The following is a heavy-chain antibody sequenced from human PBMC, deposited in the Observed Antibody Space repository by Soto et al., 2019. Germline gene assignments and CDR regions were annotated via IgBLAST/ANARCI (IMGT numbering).Heavy chain of an antibody. CDR2: IDWDDDK. Sequence: SGPTLVNPTHTLTLTCTFSGFSLSTSGMRVSWIRQPPGKALEWLARIDWDDDKFYSTSLKTRLTISKDTSKNQVVLTMTNMDPVDTATYYCARTPGWDWNVWFDPWGQGTLVTVSS. CDR3: ARTPGWDWNVWFDP. V-gene: IGHV2-70*04. CDR1: GFSLSTSGMR. J-gene: IGHJ5*02. D-gene: IGHD1-1*01.